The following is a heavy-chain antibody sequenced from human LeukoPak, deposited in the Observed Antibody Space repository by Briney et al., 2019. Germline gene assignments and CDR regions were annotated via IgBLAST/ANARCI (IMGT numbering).Heavy chain of an antibody. D-gene: IGHD6-13*01. V-gene: IGHV4-59*10. CDR2: IYTSGST. J-gene: IGHJ4*02. CDR3: ARVLYSSSWYGNDY. Sequence: SETLSLTCAVYGGSFGGYYWSWLRQPAGKGLEWIGRIYTSGSTNYNPSLKSRVTMSVDTSKNQFSLKLSSVTAADTAVYYCARVLYSSSWYGNDYWGQGTLVTVSS. CDR1: GGSFGGYY.